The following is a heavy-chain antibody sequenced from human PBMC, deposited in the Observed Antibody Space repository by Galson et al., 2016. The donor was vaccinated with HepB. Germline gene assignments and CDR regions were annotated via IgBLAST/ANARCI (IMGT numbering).Heavy chain of an antibody. J-gene: IGHJ4*02. V-gene: IGHV2-5*02. CDR3: AHSRRGGYDFWSGYLGDFEYFDH. CDR1: GFSLMTTGEG. D-gene: IGHD3-3*01. CDR2: IYWDDGK. Sequence: PALVKPTQTLTLTCTFSGFSLMTTGEGVGWLRQPPGKALEWLALIYWDDGKRYSPALKSRLTITKDTSKNQVVLRMTNVDPVDTATYHCAHSRRGGYDFWSGYLGDFEYFDHWGQGTLVTVSS.